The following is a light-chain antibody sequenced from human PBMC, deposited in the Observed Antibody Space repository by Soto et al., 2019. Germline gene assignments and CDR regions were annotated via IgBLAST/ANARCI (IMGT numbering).Light chain of an antibody. CDR3: SSYTSDSTDV. CDR2: EVS. CDR1: SSDVGGYTS. V-gene: IGLV2-14*01. Sequence: QSALTQPPSLSGSPGQSITISCTGTSSDVGGYTSVSWYQQHPGKAPKLVIYEVSDRPSGVSSRFSGSKSGNTASLTSSGLQDEDEAYYYCSSYTSDSTDVFGTGTKVTVL. J-gene: IGLJ1*01.